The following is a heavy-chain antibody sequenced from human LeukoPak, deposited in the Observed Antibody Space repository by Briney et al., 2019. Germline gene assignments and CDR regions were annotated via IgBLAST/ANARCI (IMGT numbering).Heavy chain of an antibody. CDR1: GFTFSSYS. J-gene: IGHJ4*02. CDR3: ARGLGDNYDILTGALGY. CDR2: ISSSSSTI. Sequence: GGSLRLSCAASGFTFSSYSMNWVRQAPGKGLEWVSYISSSSSTIYYADSVKGRFTISRDNAKNSLYLQMNSLRAEDTAVYYCARGLGDNYDILTGALGYWGQGTLVTVSS. V-gene: IGHV3-48*01. D-gene: IGHD3-9*01.